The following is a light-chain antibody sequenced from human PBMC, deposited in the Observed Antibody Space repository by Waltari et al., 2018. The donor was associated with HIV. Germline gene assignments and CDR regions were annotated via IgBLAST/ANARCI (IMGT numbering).Light chain of an antibody. J-gene: IGLJ1*01. CDR3: CSYSGSGTLYV. Sequence: QSALTQPRSVSGSPGQSVTISCTGTSSDVGGYTFVSLYQHHPGKAPKLVISDVTNRPSGVPDRFSGSKSGNTASLTISGLQAEDEADYYCCSYSGSGTLYVFGTGTEVTVL. CDR2: DVT. CDR1: SSDVGGYTF. V-gene: IGLV2-11*01.